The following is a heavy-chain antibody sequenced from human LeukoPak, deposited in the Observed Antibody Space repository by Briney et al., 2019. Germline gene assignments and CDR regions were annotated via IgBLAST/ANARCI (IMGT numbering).Heavy chain of an antibody. V-gene: IGHV3-53*01. Sequence: GGSLRLSCAASGFTFSNYVMSWVRQAPGKGLQWVSVIYSGGNTYYADSVKGRFTISRDNSKNTLYLQMNSLRAEDTAVYYCAGRTVTPYYHDSSGFHLQYWGQGTLVTVSS. CDR1: GFTFSNYV. CDR2: IYSGGNT. J-gene: IGHJ1*01. D-gene: IGHD3-22*01. CDR3: AGRTVTPYYHDSSGFHLQY.